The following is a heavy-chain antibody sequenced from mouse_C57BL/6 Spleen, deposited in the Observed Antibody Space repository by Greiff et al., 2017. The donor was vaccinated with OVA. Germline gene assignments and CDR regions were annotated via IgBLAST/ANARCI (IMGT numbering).Heavy chain of an antibody. D-gene: IGHD4-1*02. V-gene: IGHV1-55*01. J-gene: IGHJ4*01. CDR1: GYTFTSYW. CDR3: ARWATGTLAMDY. CDR2: IYPGSGST. Sequence: QVHVKQSGAELVKPGASVKMSCKASGYTFTSYWITWVKQRPGQGLEWIGDIYPGSGSTNYNEKFKSKATLTVDTSSSTAYMQLSSLTSEDSAVYYCARWATGTLAMDYWGQGTSVTVSS.